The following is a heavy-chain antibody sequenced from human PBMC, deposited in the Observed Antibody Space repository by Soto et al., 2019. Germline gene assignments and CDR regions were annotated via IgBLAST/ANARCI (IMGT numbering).Heavy chain of an antibody. D-gene: IGHD3-3*01. CDR3: ARGTNSPPLDY. V-gene: IGHV3-74*01. J-gene: IGHJ4*02. CDR2: INSDGSST. Sequence: EVQLVESGGGLVQPGGSLRLSCAASGFTFSTYWMHWVRQAPGKGLVWVSRINSDGSSTNYADSVKGRVTISRDNAKNKLYLQLNSPIADETAGYFCARGTNSPPLDYWGQGTLVTVSS. CDR1: GFTFSTYW.